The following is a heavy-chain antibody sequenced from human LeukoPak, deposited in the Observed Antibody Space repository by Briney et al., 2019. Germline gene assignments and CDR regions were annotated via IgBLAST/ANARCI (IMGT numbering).Heavy chain of an antibody. J-gene: IGHJ3*02. CDR3: AIHDYGERDAFDI. Sequence: SQTLSVTCTVPGGSISSGTYYWSWIRQPARKGLEWIGCIYSSGSTSYNPSLESRGIISVDTSKNRFSLKLSSVTAAGTAVYYCAIHDYGERDAFDIWGQGTMVTPSS. D-gene: IGHD4-17*01. CDR1: GGSISSGTYY. V-gene: IGHV4-61*02. CDR2: IYSSGST.